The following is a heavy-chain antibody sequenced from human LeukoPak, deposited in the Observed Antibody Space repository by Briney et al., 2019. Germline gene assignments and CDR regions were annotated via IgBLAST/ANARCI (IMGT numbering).Heavy chain of an antibody. CDR1: GFTFDDYA. CDR3: AKDSGSYPTNIDY. D-gene: IGHD1-26*01. J-gene: IGHJ4*02. V-gene: IGHV3-9*01. Sequence: QSGGSLRLTCAASGFTFDDYAMHWVRQAPGMGLEWVSGISWNSGSIGYADSVKGRFTISRDNAKNSLYLQMSSLRAEDTALYYCAKDSGSYPTNIDYWGQGTLVTVSS. CDR2: ISWNSGSI.